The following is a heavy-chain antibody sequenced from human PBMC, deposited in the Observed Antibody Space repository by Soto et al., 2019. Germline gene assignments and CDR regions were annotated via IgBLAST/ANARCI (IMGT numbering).Heavy chain of an antibody. J-gene: IGHJ1*01. V-gene: IGHV1-46*03. Sequence: GASVKVSCKASGYTFTNYHMHWVRQAPGQGLEWMGIINPSGGSTNYAQKFQGRVTMTRDTSTSTVYMELSSLRSEDTAVYYCARTKTARGYAEYFEYWGQGTLVTVSS. D-gene: IGHD6-6*01. CDR2: INPSGGST. CDR1: GYTFTNYH. CDR3: ARTKTARGYAEYFEY.